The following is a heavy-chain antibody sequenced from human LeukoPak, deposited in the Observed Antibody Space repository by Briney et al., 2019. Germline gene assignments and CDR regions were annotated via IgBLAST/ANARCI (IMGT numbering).Heavy chain of an antibody. CDR2: INPNSGGT. CDR3: ARVHWVNRDFDY. J-gene: IGHJ4*02. Sequence: ASVKVSCKASGYTFTGYYMHWVRQAPGQGLEWMGWINPNSGGTNYAQKFQGRVTMTSDTSISTAYMELSRLRSDDTAVYYCARVHWVNRDFDYWGQGTLVTVSS. CDR1: GYTFTGYY. D-gene: IGHD1-14*01. V-gene: IGHV1-2*02.